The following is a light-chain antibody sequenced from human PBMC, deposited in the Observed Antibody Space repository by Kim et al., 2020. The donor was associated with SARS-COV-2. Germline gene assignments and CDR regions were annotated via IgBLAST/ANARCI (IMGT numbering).Light chain of an antibody. J-gene: IGLJ3*02. CDR3: QSYDNSRTTWV. V-gene: IGLV1-40*01. CDR1: NGAGHD. Sequence: NGAGHDGHLYQQIPRRAPKPLIYSNNNRPSGFPDRFSGSKSGTSGSLAITGLQAEDEADYYCQSYDNSRTTWVFGGGTQLTVL. CDR2: SNN.